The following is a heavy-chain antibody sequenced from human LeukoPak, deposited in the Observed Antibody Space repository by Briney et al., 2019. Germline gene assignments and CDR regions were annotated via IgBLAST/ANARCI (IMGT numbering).Heavy chain of an antibody. J-gene: IGHJ4*02. CDR3: ASLAVVTGGN. CDR1: GFTFSSYL. V-gene: IGHV3-7*02. Sequence: GGSLRLSCAASGFTFSSYLMTWVRQAPGKGLEWVANIKKDGSDKYYVASVKGRFTISRDNAKNSLYLQMNSLRGEDTAVYYCASLAVVTGGNLGQGTLVTVSS. CDR2: IKKDGSDK. D-gene: IGHD2-21*02.